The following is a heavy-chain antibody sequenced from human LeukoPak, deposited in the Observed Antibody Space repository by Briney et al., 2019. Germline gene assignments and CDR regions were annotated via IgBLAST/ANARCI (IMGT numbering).Heavy chain of an antibody. CDR3: ARDYRNWDAFDI. V-gene: IGHV4-31*03. D-gene: IGHD1-1*01. CDR1: GDSINRTNYY. J-gene: IGHJ3*02. CDR2: IYYSGST. Sequence: SETLSLTCTVSGDSINRTNYYWGWIRQHPGKGLEWIGYIYYSGSTYYNPSLKSRVTISVDTSKNQFSLKLSSVTAADTAVYYCARDYRNWDAFDIWGQGTMVTVSS.